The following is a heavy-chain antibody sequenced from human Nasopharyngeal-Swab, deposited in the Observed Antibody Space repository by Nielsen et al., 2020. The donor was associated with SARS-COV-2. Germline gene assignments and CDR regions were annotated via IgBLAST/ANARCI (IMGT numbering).Heavy chain of an antibody. V-gene: IGHV4-31*03. J-gene: IGHJ4*02. Sequence: SETLSLTCSVPGGSISSGGYYWIWIRQNPGQGLEWIGYIYNTWSSYTNPSLQRRLSISVDKSRNQFFLNLTSVTAADTAIYYCARGEGSRWFYFDSWGQGMLVTVSS. D-gene: IGHD6-13*01. CDR3: ARGEGSRWFYFDS. CDR2: IYNTWSS. CDR1: GGSISSGGYY.